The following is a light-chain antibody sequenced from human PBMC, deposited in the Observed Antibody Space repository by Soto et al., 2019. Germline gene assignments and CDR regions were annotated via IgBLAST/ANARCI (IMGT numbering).Light chain of an antibody. J-gene: IGLJ2*01. CDR2: EDN. Sequence: NFMLTQPHSVSASPGKTVTMSCTRSSGSIAINYVQWYQQRPGSSPTTVIYEDNQRPSGVPDRFSGSIDSSSNSASLTISGLKTEDEADYYCQSYDSSNPVVFGGGTKVTVL. CDR3: QSYDSSNPVV. V-gene: IGLV6-57*01. CDR1: SGSIAINY.